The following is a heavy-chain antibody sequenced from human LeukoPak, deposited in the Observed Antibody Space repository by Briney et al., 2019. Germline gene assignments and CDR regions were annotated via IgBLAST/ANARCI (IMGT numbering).Heavy chain of an antibody. D-gene: IGHD1-1*01. Sequence: PGRSLRLSCAASGFTFSSYAMHWVRQAPGKGLEWVAVISYDGSNKYYADSVKGRFTISRDNSKNTLYLQMNSLRAEDTAIYYCARTSWNDIPYLDYWGQGTLVTVSS. J-gene: IGHJ4*02. CDR3: ARTSWNDIPYLDY. CDR2: ISYDGSNK. CDR1: GFTFSSYA. V-gene: IGHV3-30*03.